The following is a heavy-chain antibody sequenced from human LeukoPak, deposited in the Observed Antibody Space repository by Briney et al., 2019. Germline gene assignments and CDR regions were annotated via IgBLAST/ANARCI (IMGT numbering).Heavy chain of an antibody. CDR2: IIPIFGTA. J-gene: IGHJ4*02. V-gene: IGHV1-69*13. CDR1: GGTFSSYA. CDR3: ARGAPYCSSTSCSNFDY. D-gene: IGHD2-2*01. Sequence: ASVKVSCKASGGTFSSYAISWVRQAPGQGLEWMGGIIPIFGTANYAQKFQGRVTITADESTSTAYMELSSLRSEDTAVYYCARGAPYCSSTSCSNFDYWGQGTLVTVSP.